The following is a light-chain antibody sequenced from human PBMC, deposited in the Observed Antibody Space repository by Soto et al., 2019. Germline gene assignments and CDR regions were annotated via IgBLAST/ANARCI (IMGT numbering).Light chain of an antibody. CDR2: IAS. CDR1: QSVSRSY. CDR3: QQYGCSPYT. J-gene: IGKJ2*01. V-gene: IGKV3-20*01. Sequence: EVVLTQSPGTLSLSPGERATLSGWASQSVSRSYLAWYQQKPGQAPRLLIYIASSRATGIPDRFSGSGSGTDFTLTISRLEPEDFAMYYCQQYGCSPYTFGQGTKLEIK.